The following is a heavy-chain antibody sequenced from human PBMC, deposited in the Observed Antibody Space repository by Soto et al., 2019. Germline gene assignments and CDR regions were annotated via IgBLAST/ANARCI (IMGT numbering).Heavy chain of an antibody. J-gene: IGHJ4*02. CDR1: GFTFSSYS. CDR3: ARVGILRFLEWLPANYFDY. Sequence: ESGGGLVQPGGSLRLSCAASGFTFSSYSMNWVRQAPGKGLEWVSYISSSSSTIYYADSVKGRFTISRDNAKNSLYLQMNSLRDEDTAVYYCARVGILRFLEWLPANYFDYWGQGTLVTVSS. D-gene: IGHD3-3*01. CDR2: ISSSSSTI. V-gene: IGHV3-48*02.